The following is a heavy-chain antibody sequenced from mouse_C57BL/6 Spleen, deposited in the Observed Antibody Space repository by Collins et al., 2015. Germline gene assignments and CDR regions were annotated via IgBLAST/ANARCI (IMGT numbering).Heavy chain of an antibody. V-gene: IGHV1-26*01. CDR2: INPNNGGT. CDR3: ARWEGQIYYGNYVDVMDY. Sequence: EVQLQQSGPELVKPGASVKISCKASGYTFTDYYMNWVKQSHGKSLEWIGDINPNNGGTSYNQKFKGKATLTVDKSSSTAYMELRSLTSEDSAVYYCARWEGQIYYGNYVDVMDYWGQGTSVTVSS. D-gene: IGHD2-1*01. CDR1: GYTFTDYY. J-gene: IGHJ4*01.